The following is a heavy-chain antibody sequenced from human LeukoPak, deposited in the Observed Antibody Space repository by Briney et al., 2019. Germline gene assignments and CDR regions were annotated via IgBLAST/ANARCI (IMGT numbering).Heavy chain of an antibody. D-gene: IGHD6-19*01. V-gene: IGHV3-23*01. J-gene: IGHJ4*02. CDR2: ISGGGST. CDR3: AKDQEQWLVRSFDC. CDR1: GFTFSTYA. Sequence: PGGSLRLSCAASGFTFSTYAMSWVRQAPGKGLEWVSAISGGGSTYYADSVKGRFTISRDNSKNTLYLQMNSLRAEDTAVYYCAKDQEQWLVRSFDCWGQGTLVTVSS.